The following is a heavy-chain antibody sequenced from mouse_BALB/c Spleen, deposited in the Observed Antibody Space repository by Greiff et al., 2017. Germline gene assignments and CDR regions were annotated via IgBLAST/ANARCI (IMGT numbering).Heavy chain of an antibody. CDR2: INPSNGGT. V-gene: IGHV1S81*02. Sequence: VKVVESGAELVKPGASVKLSCKASGYTFTSYYMYWVKQRPGQGLEWIGGINPSNGGTNFNEKFKSKATLTVDKSSSTAYMQLSSLTSEDSAVYYCTRRDYDGPDLHYYAMDYWGQGTSVTVSS. CDR3: TRRDYDGPDLHYYAMDY. J-gene: IGHJ4*01. CDR1: GYTFTSYY. D-gene: IGHD2-4*01.